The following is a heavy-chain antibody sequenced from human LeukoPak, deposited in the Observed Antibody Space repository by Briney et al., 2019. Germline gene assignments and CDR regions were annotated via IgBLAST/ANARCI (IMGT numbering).Heavy chain of an antibody. Sequence: GESLKISCKGSGYSFTSYWIGWVRQMPGKGLEWMGIIYPGDYDTRYSPSFQGQVTISADKSISTAYLQWSSLKASDTAMYYCARREARYYYDSSGPKSAFDIWGQGTMVTVSS. CDR3: ARREARYYYDSSGPKSAFDI. V-gene: IGHV5-51*01. D-gene: IGHD3-22*01. CDR2: IYPGDYDT. J-gene: IGHJ3*02. CDR1: GYSFTSYW.